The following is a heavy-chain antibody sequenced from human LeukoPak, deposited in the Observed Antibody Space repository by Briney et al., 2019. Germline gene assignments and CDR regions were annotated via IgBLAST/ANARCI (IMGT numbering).Heavy chain of an antibody. D-gene: IGHD2-2*01. CDR1: GGTFSSYA. CDR2: IIPILGIA. Sequence: ASVKVSCKASGGTFSSYAISWVRQAPGQGLEWMGGIIPILGIANYAQKFQGRVAITTDESTSTAYMELSSLRSEDTAVYYCARDLGPPAAMVMDVWGKGTTVTVSS. J-gene: IGHJ6*03. CDR3: ARDLGPPAAMVMDV. V-gene: IGHV1-69*05.